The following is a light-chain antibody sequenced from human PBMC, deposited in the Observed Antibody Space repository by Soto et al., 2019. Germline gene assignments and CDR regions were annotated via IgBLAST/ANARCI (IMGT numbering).Light chain of an antibody. Sequence: DLQLTQSPSFLSASVGDRVTITCRASQDISSYLAWYQQRPGKVPRFLTHSASTLQSGVPSRFRATGSGTTFTLTISSLQPEDIATYYCQQRNRFPRTFGQGTKVEV. CDR3: QQRNRFPRT. V-gene: IGKV1-9*01. CDR2: SAS. J-gene: IGKJ1*01. CDR1: QDISSY.